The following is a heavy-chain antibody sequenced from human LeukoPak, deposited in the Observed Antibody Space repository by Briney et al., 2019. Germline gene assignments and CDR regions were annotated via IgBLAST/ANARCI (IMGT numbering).Heavy chain of an antibody. CDR1: GYTFTGYY. CDR3: ARGPKIPIILLWFGELAGPMDV. D-gene: IGHD3-10*01. J-gene: IGHJ6*03. CDR2: INPNSGGT. Sequence: ASVKVSCKASGYTFTGYYMHWVRQAPGQGLEWMGWINPNSGGTNYAQKFQGRVTMTEDTSTDTAYMELSSLRSEDTAVYYCARGPKIPIILLWFGELAGPMDVWGKGTTVTISS. V-gene: IGHV1-2*02.